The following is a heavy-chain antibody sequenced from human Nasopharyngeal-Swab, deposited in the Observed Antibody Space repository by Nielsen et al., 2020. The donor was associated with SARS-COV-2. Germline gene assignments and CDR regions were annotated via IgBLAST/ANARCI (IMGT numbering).Heavy chain of an antibody. J-gene: IGHJ3*02. V-gene: IGHV4-30-4*08. Sequence: SETLSLTCTVSGGSISSGDYYWSWIRQPPGKGLEWIGYIYYSGSTYYNPSLKSRVTISVDTSKNQFSLKLNSVTAADTAVYYCARLPVLRSSTDAFDIWGQGTMVTVSS. D-gene: IGHD3-3*01. CDR3: ARLPVLRSSTDAFDI. CDR2: IYYSGST. CDR1: GGSISSGDYY.